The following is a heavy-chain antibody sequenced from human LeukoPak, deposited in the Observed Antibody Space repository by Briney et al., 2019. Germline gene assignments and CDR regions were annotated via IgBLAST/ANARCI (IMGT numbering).Heavy chain of an antibody. Sequence: PSETLSLTCTVSGGSISSYYWSWIRQPPGKGLEWIGYIYYSGTTNYNPSLKSRVTISVDTSKNQFSLKLSSVTAADTAVYYSARLEQQLVYYYYGMDVWGQGTRSPSP. D-gene: IGHD6-13*01. J-gene: IGHJ6*02. V-gene: IGHV4-59*08. CDR3: ARLEQQLVYYYYGMDV. CDR2: IYYSGTT. CDR1: GGSISSYY.